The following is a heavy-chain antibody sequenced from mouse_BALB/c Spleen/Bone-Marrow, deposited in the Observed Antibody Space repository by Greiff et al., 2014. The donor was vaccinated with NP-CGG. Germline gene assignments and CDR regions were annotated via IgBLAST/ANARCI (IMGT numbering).Heavy chain of an antibody. CDR2: IWGGGNT. D-gene: IGHD1-1*01. V-gene: IGHV2-6-5*01. Sequence: QVQLKESRPGLVAPSQSLSITCTVSGFSFTDHGVSWVRQPPGKGLEWLGVIWGGGNTYYNSTLKSRLSISKDSSKSQVFLKMNSLQTDDTAMYYCAKHDTTVGVDYWGQGTTLTVSS. CDR1: GFSFTDHG. CDR3: AKHDTTVGVDY. J-gene: IGHJ2*01.